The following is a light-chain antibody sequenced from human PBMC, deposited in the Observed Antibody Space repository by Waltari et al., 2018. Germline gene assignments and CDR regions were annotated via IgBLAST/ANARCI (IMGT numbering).Light chain of an antibody. CDR2: EVS. CDR3: CSYAGSSTYVV. CDR1: SRAVGGYNL. J-gene: IGLJ2*01. Sequence: QSALTQPASVSGSPGQSITLSCTGTSRAVGGYNLVSCYQQHPGKAPKLMIYEVSKRPSGVSNRFSGSKSGNTASLTISGLQAEDEADYYCCSYAGSSTYVVFGGGTKLTVL. V-gene: IGLV2-23*02.